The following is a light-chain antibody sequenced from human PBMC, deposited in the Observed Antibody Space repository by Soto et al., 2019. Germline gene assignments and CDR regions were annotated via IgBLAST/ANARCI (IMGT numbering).Light chain of an antibody. V-gene: IGKV3-20*01. CDR3: QRYNISPFP. CDR1: QSVSSTY. Sequence: EIVLTQSPGTLSLSPGERATLSCRASQSVSSTYLAWYQQKPGQAPRLLIYGASSRATGIADRFSGSASGTDFTLTISRLEPEDFAAYYCQRYNISPFPFGQGTKLEIK. J-gene: IGKJ2*01. CDR2: GAS.